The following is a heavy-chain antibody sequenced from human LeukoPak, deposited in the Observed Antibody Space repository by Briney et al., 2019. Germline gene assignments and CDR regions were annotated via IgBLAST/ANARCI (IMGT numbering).Heavy chain of an antibody. J-gene: IGHJ3*02. CDR1: GYRFTVDF. D-gene: IGHD2-21*01. Sequence: ASVKLSCKAAGYRFTVDFLHWVRQAPGQGLEWVGWISPNSGDTNYAQKFQGRVTMTRDTSLSTAYMELPSLRSDDTAVYYCARRGDYHAFDIWGQGTMVTVSS. CDR3: ARRGDYHAFDI. CDR2: ISPNSGDT. V-gene: IGHV1-2*02.